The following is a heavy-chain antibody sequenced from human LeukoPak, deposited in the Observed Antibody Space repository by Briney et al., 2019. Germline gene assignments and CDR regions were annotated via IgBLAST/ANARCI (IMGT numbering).Heavy chain of an antibody. CDR2: IYYSGST. CDR1: GGSISSGGYY. J-gene: IGHJ6*02. D-gene: IGHD4-11*01. Sequence: SETLSLTCTVSGGSISSGGYYWSWIRQHPGKGLEWIGYIYYSGSTYYNPSLKSRVTISVDTSKNQFSLKLSSVTAADTAVYYCARDGITVTTEDYYYGMDVWGQGTTVTVSS. CDR3: ARDGITVTTEDYYYGMDV. V-gene: IGHV4-31*03.